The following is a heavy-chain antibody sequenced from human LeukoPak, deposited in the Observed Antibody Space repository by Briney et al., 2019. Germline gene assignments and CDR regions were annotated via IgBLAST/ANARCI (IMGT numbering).Heavy chain of an antibody. CDR1: GYSISSGYY. CDR2: IYHSGST. CDR3: ARESRWFEWFGTTVDP. Sequence: SETLSLTCTVSGYSISSGYYWGWIRQPPGKGLEWIGSIYHSGSTYYNPSLKSRVTISVDTSKNQFSLKLSSVTAADTAVYYCARESRWFEWFGTTVDPWGQGTLVTVSS. J-gene: IGHJ5*02. V-gene: IGHV4-38-2*02. D-gene: IGHD3-10*01.